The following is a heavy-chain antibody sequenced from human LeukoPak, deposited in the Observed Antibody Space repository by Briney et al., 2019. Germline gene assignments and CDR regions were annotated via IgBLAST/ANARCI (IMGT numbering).Heavy chain of an antibody. CDR2: INHSGST. J-gene: IGHJ6*03. V-gene: IGHV4-34*01. CDR3: ARVGRYCSSTSCYRYHYYYMDV. D-gene: IGHD2-2*02. Sequence: PGGSLRLSCAASGFTFSSYAMSWARQPPGKGLEWIGEINHSGSTNYNPSLKSRVTISVDTSKNQFSLKLSSVTAADTAVYYCARVGRYCSSTSCYRYHYYYMDVWGKGTTVTVSS. CDR1: GFTFSSYA.